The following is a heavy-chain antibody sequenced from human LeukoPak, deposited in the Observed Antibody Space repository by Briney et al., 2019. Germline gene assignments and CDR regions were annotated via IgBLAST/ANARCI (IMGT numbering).Heavy chain of an antibody. J-gene: IGHJ3*02. CDR2: ISWDGGST. Sequence: GGSLRLSCAASGFTFEAYTMHWVRQAPGKGLEWVSLISWDGGSTYYADSVKGRFTISRDNSKHSLYLQMNSLRTEDTALYYCAKDMDYYDSGGDKGSNAFDIWGQGTMVTVSS. CDR1: GFTFEAYT. D-gene: IGHD3-22*01. CDR3: AKDMDYYDSGGDKGSNAFDI. V-gene: IGHV3-43*01.